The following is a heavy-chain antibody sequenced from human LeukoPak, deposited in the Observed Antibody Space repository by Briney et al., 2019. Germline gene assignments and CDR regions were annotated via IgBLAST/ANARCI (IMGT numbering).Heavy chain of an antibody. D-gene: IGHD3-9*01. CDR3: VSHSDTLTSYSFDY. V-gene: IGHV3-53*01. Sequence: GGSLRLSCAASGFTVSSNYTSWVRQAPGKGLEWVSIIYSAGNTYYADSVKGRFTISRDSSKNTLSLQMNSLRAEDTAVYYCVSHSDTLTSYSFDYWGQGSLVTVSS. CDR2: IYSAGNT. J-gene: IGHJ4*02. CDR1: GFTVSSNY.